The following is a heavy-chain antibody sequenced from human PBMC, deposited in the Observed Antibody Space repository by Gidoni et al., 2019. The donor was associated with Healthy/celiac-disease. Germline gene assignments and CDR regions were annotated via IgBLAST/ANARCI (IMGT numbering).Heavy chain of an antibody. V-gene: IGHV3-21*01. CDR3: ARDQALYYYYGMDV. Sequence: EVQLVESGGGLVKPGGSLRLSCAASGFPFSSNSMNWVRQAPGKGLEWVSSISSSISYIYYADSVKGRFTISRDNAKNSLYLQMNSLRAEDTAVYYCARDQALYYYYGMDVWGQGTTVTVSS. J-gene: IGHJ6*02. CDR1: GFPFSSNS. CDR2: ISSSISYI.